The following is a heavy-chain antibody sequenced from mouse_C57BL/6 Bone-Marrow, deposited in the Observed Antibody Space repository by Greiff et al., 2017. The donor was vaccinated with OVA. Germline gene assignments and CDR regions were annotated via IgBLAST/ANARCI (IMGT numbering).Heavy chain of an antibody. CDR3: AREPYYYGSSSLDY. V-gene: IGHV1-69*01. D-gene: IGHD1-1*01. Sequence: QVQLQQPGAELVMPGASVKLSCKASGYTFTSYWMHWVKQRPGQGLEWIGEIDPSDSYTNYNQKFKGKSTLTVDKSSSTAYMQLSSLTSEDSAVYYCAREPYYYGSSSLDYWAKAPLSQSPQ. J-gene: IGHJ2*01. CDR2: IDPSDSYT. CDR1: GYTFTSYW.